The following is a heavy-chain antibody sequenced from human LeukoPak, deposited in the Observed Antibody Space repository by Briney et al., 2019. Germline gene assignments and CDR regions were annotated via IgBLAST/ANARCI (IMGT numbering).Heavy chain of an antibody. V-gene: IGHV5-51*01. CDR2: VYPGDSYT. CDR3: ARTYDILSGYYGTGWLGP. D-gene: IGHD3-9*01. CDR1: GYSFTSYW. J-gene: IGHJ5*02. Sequence: GESLQISCEASGYSFTSYWIAWVRQTPGKGLEYMGVVYPGDSYTTYSPSFQGQVTISADKSISTAYLHWSGLKASDTAIYYCARTYDILSGYYGTGWLGPWGQGTLVTVSS.